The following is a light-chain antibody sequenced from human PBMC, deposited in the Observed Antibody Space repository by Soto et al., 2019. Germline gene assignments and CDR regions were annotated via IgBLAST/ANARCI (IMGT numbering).Light chain of an antibody. Sequence: QSVLTQSSSASASLGSSVKLTCTLSSGHSYYIIAWHQQQPGKAPRYLMKLEGSGSYNKGSGVPDRFSGSSSGADRYLTISNLQFEDEADYYCETWDSNSHVFGTGTKVTVL. J-gene: IGLJ1*01. CDR2: LEGSGSY. CDR1: SGHSYYI. CDR3: ETWDSNSHV. V-gene: IGLV4-60*02.